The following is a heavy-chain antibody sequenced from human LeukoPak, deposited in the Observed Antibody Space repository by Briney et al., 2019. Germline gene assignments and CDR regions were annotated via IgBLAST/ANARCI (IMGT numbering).Heavy chain of an antibody. CDR2: INHSGST. CDR1: GGSFSGYY. V-gene: IGHV4-34*01. CDR3: ARGWIYDY. Sequence: PSETLSLTCAVYGGSFSGYYWSWTRQPPGEGLEWIGEINHSGSTNYNPSLKSRVTISVDTSKNQFSLKLSSVTAADTAVYYCARGWIYDYWGQGTLVTVSS. D-gene: IGHD5-12*01. J-gene: IGHJ4*02.